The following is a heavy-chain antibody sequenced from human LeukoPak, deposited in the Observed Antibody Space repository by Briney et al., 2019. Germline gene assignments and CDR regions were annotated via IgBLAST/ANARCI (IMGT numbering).Heavy chain of an antibody. CDR1: D. V-gene: IGHV3-13*01. CDR2: IGTAGDT. D-gene: IGHD6-19*01. J-gene: IGHJ4*02. CDR3: AXXXXAVALDY. Sequence: DXXWXRQAPGXXXXWVSAIGTAGDTYYPGSVRGXFTISREKXXNTLXLQMNSMRAGETAVYYCAXXXXAVALDYWGQGTLVTVSS.